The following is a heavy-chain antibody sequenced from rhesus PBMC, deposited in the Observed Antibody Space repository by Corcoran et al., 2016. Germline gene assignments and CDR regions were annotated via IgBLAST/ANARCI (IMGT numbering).Heavy chain of an antibody. D-gene: IGHD4-29*01. CDR2: IYANIATS. Sequence: QVQLQESGPGLVKPSETLSLTCTGSGGPISDPYYWNWIRQPPGEGLEWIGGIYANIATSYYNPSLKSRVTISKDTSKNQFSLDLYSVTAADTAVYFCARLDYGNNYYYFDYWGQGVLVTVSS. CDR1: GGPISDPYY. J-gene: IGHJ4*01. CDR3: ARLDYGNNYYYFDY. V-gene: IGHV4-143*01.